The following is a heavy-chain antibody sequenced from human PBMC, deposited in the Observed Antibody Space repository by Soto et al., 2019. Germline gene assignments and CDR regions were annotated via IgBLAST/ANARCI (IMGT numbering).Heavy chain of an antibody. Sequence: QVQLVESGGGVVQPGRSLRLSCAASGFSFSAYTMHWVRQVPGKGLEWVAVISFGGNSKYYADSVKGRFTISRVNSDNTLYLQMNNLREDDTALYYCARAGYSSSQGDYFYGMDVWGQGTTVTVSS. CDR2: ISFGGNSK. CDR1: GFSFSAYT. CDR3: ARAGYSSSQGDYFYGMDV. V-gene: IGHV3-30-3*01. J-gene: IGHJ6*02. D-gene: IGHD6-13*01.